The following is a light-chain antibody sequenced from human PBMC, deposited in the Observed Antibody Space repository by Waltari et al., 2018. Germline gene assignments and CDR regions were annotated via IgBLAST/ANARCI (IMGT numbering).Light chain of an antibody. J-gene: IGKJ1*01. V-gene: IGKV1-27*01. CDR3: QKYNGDPPWT. CDR2: SAS. Sequence: DIQMTQSPSSLSASVGDSVTITCRARQGISNSLAWFQQKPGKVPNLLIYSASTLESGVPSRFSGSGSGTDFTLTISSLQPEDVATYYCQKYNGDPPWTFGQGTKVEIK. CDR1: QGISNS.